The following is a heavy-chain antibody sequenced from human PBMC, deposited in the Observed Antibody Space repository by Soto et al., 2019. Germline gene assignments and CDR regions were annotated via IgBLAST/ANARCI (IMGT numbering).Heavy chain of an antibody. Sequence: EPSVNVSCNASGYSFTNNDVRWVRQATGQGLEWMGWLNPGSGDTGYAQKFQGRVTMTRDISIATAYMELSSLRSDDTAIYYCARMETFGSLNWFDPWGQGALVTVSS. V-gene: IGHV1-8*01. CDR1: GYSFTNND. CDR2: LNPGSGDT. J-gene: IGHJ5*02. CDR3: ARMETFGSLNWFDP. D-gene: IGHD3-16*01.